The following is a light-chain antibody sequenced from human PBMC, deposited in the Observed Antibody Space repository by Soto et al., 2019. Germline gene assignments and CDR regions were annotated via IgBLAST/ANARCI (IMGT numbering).Light chain of an antibody. V-gene: IGKV3-11*01. CDR1: QSVSSY. CDR2: DAS. CDR3: QQYGSSPRT. J-gene: IGKJ1*01. Sequence: IVLTQSPAPLSLSSGERANLSRRASQSVSSYLAWYQQKPGQAPRLLIYDASNRATGIPARFSGSGSGTDFTLTISSLEPEDFAVYDCQQYGSSPRTFGQGTKVDIK.